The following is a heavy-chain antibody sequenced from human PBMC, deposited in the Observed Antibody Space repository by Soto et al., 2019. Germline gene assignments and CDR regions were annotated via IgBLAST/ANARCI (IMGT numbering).Heavy chain of an antibody. V-gene: IGHV3-49*03. CDR2: IRSKAYGGTT. CDR1: GFTFGDCA. D-gene: IGHD6-6*01. CDR3: TRVRGAIAARHFDS. Sequence: LRLSCTASGFTFGDCAMSWFRQAPGKGLEWVGFIRSKAYGGTTEYAASVKGRFTISRDDSKSIAYLQMNSLKTEDTAVYYCTRVRGAIAARHFDSWGQGTLVTVSS. J-gene: IGHJ4*02.